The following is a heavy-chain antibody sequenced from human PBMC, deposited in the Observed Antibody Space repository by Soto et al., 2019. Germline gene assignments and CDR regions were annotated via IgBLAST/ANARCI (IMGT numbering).Heavy chain of an antibody. D-gene: IGHD2-21*02. J-gene: IGHJ4*02. Sequence: QVQLQESGPGLVKPSQTLSLTCTVSGVSISSGGYYWSWIRQHPGEGLEWIGYIYYSATTNYNPSFKSRVTISVDTSKNQFSLKLSSVTAADTAVYYCAKGVVVVTPFDYWGRGALVTVSS. CDR2: IYYSATT. CDR1: GVSISSGGYY. V-gene: IGHV4-31*03. CDR3: AKGVVVVTPFDY.